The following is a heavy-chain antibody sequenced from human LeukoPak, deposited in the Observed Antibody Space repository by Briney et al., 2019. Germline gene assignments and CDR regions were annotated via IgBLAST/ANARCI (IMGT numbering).Heavy chain of an antibody. CDR3: TTTATPWPHQYYYYYMDV. CDR2: IKRKTDGGTT. V-gene: IGHV3-15*01. CDR1: GFTFSNAW. J-gene: IGHJ6*03. Sequence: GGSLRLSCAASGFTFSNAWMSWVRQAPGKGLEWVGRIKRKTDGGTTDYAAPVEGRFTISRDDSKNTLYLQMNSLKTEDTAVYYCTTTATPWPHQYYYYYMDVWGKGTTVTVSS. D-gene: IGHD6-25*01.